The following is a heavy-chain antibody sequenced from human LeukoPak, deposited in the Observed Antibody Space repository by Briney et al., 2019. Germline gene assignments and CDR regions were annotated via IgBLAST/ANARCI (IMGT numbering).Heavy chain of an antibody. CDR3: ARAQYSSSWDY. Sequence: SETLSLTCTVSGGSISSYYWSWIRQPPGKGLEWIGYIYYSGSTNYNPSPKSRVTISVDTSKNQFSLKLSSVTAADTAVHYCARAQYSSSWDYWGQGTLVTVSS. CDR2: IYYSGST. D-gene: IGHD6-13*01. J-gene: IGHJ4*02. CDR1: GGSISSYY. V-gene: IGHV4-59*01.